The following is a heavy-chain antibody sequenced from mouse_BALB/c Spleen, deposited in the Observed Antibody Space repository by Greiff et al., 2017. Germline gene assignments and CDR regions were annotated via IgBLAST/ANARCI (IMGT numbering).Heavy chain of an antibody. D-gene: IGHD2-3*01. Sequence: QVQLQQSGAELVKPGASVKLSCKASGYTFTSYYMYWVKQRPGQGLEWIGEINPSNGGTNFNEKFKSKATLTVDKSSSTAYMQLSSLTSEDSAVYYCTRNDGYYAWFAYWGQGTLVTVSA. J-gene: IGHJ3*01. CDR3: TRNDGYYAWFAY. CDR1: GYTFTSYY. V-gene: IGHV1S81*02. CDR2: INPSNGGT.